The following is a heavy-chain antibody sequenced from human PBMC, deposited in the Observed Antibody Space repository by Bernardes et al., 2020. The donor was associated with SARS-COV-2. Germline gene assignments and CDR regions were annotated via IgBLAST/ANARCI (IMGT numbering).Heavy chain of an antibody. Sequence: SKTLYLTCAVFGASLSGHHWSWIRQPPGKGLEWIGEIREGGTTDYKPSLKSRVPISVDTSKKQFSLKMVSVTAADTAVYSCARAELGVVMNPGGSEYTWFDPWGQGTLFTASS. V-gene: IGHV4-34*01. CDR2: IREGGTT. J-gene: IGHJ5*02. D-gene: IGHD3-3*01. CDR3: ARAELGVVMNPGGSEYTWFDP. CDR1: GASLSGHH.